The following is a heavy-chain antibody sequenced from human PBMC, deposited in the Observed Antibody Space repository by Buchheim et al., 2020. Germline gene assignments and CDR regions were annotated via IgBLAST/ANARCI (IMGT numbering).Heavy chain of an antibody. CDR2: IYHSGST. D-gene: IGHD3-10*01. CDR3: AQERGGFLWFGELGEDWFDP. CDR1: GGSISSSNW. V-gene: IGHV4-4*02. Sequence: QVQLQESGPGLVKPSGTLSLTCAVSGGSISSSNWWSWVRQPPGKGLEWIGEIYHSGSTNYNPSLKIRVTISVDKSKNQFSLKLSSVTAADTAVYYCAQERGGFLWFGELGEDWFDPWGQGTL. J-gene: IGHJ5*02.